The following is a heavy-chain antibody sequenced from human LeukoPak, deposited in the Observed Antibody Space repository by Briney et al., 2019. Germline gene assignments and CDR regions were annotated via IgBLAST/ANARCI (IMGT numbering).Heavy chain of an antibody. Sequence: PGGSLRLSCAASGFTFSNYGMHWVRQAPGKGLEWLAVIWYDDTNKYYADSVKGRFTISRDNSKNALFLQMNSLRVEDTAVYYCVRDGFGSGWYGDFDYWGQGTLVTVSS. J-gene: IGHJ4*02. CDR2: IWYDDTNK. D-gene: IGHD6-19*01. CDR1: GFTFSNYG. CDR3: VRDGFGSGWYGDFDY. V-gene: IGHV3-33*01.